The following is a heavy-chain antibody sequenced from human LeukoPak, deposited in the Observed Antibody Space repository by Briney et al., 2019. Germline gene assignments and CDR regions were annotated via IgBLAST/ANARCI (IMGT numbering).Heavy chain of an antibody. V-gene: IGHV3-30*18. Sequence: GGSLRLSCAASGFTFSSYGMHWVRQAPGKGLEWVAVISYDGSNKYYADSVKGRFTISRDNSKNTLYLQMNTLRVEDTAVYYCAKEEYRGYSYGSGDYWGQGTLVTVSS. D-gene: IGHD5-18*01. CDR2: ISYDGSNK. CDR1: GFTFSSYG. CDR3: AKEEYRGYSYGSGDY. J-gene: IGHJ4*02.